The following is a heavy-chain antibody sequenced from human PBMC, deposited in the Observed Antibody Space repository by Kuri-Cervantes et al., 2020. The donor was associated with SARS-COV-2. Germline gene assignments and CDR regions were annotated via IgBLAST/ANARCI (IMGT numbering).Heavy chain of an antibody. Sequence: ASVKVSCKASGYTLTELSMHWVRQAPGKGLEWMGGFDPEDGETIYAQKFQGRVTMTEDTSTDTAYMELSSLRSEDTAVYYCATVAAALRRHPVDYWGQGTLVTVSS. J-gene: IGHJ4*02. CDR3: ATVAAALRRHPVDY. V-gene: IGHV1-24*01. CDR1: GYTLTELS. D-gene: IGHD6-13*01. CDR2: FDPEDGET.